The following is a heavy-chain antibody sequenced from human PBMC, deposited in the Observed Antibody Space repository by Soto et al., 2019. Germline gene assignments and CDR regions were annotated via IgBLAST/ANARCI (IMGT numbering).Heavy chain of an antibody. Sequence: QVQLVQSGAEVKKPGASVKVSCKASGYTFTSYGISWVRQAPGQGLEWMGWISAYNGNTNYAQKLQGRVTMTTDTSTSTAYMELRSLRSDDTAVYYCARGNYNILTGYYRDRNYYYMDVWGKGTTVTVSS. CDR3: ARGNYNILTGYYRDRNYYYMDV. V-gene: IGHV1-18*01. CDR1: GYTFTSYG. CDR2: ISAYNGNT. D-gene: IGHD3-9*01. J-gene: IGHJ6*03.